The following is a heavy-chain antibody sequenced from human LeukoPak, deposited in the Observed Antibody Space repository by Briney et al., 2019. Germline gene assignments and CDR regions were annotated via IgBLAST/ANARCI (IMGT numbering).Heavy chain of an antibody. CDR1: GYTFTSYY. J-gene: IGHJ5*02. Sequence: ASVKVSCKASGYTFTSYYIHWVRQAPGQGLEWMGVINPSGGGTSYAQKFQGRVTMTRDTSTSTVYTDLRSLRSEDTAVYFCARDMLAVPSNWFDPWGQGTLVTVSS. V-gene: IGHV1-46*01. CDR2: INPSGGGT. CDR3: ARDMLAVPSNWFDP. D-gene: IGHD2-8*01.